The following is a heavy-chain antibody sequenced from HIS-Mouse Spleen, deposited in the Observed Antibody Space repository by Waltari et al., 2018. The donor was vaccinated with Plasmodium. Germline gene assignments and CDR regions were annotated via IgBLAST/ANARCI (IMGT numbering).Heavy chain of an antibody. V-gene: IGHV3-9*01. CDR1: GFTFDDYA. CDR3: AKDIRQWLAGDY. CDR2: IRVNSGSI. Sequence: EVQLVESGGGLVQPGRSLRLSCAASGFTFDDYAMHWVRQAPGKGLEWVSGIRVNSGSIGYADSGKGRFTIARDNAKNSLYLQMNSLGAEDTALYYCAKDIRQWLAGDYRGQGTLVTVSS. D-gene: IGHD6-19*01. J-gene: IGHJ4*02.